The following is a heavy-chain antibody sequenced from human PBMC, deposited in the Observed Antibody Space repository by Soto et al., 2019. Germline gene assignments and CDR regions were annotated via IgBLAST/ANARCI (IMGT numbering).Heavy chain of an antibody. V-gene: IGHV4-59*01. D-gene: IGHD3-3*01. CDR2: IYYSGST. J-gene: IGHJ5*02. CDR1: GGSISSYY. Sequence: KPSETLSLTCTVSGGSISSYYWSWIRQPPGKGLEWIGYIYYSGSTNYNPSLKSRVTISVDTSKNQFSLKLSSVTAADTAVYYCARDLGLFYDFWSGFDPWGQGTLVTVSS. CDR3: ARDLGLFYDFWSGFDP.